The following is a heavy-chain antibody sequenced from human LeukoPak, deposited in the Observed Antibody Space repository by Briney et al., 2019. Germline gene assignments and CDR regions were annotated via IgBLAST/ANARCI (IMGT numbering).Heavy chain of an antibody. D-gene: IGHD3-9*01. Sequence: PSETLSLTCTVPGGSISSYYWSWIRQPPGKGLEWIGYIYYSGSTNYNPSLKSRVTISVDTSKNQFSLKLSSVTAADTAVYYCARGARYFDWLFSRWGQGTLVTVSS. CDR3: ARGARYFDWLFSR. J-gene: IGHJ4*02. CDR2: IYYSGST. V-gene: IGHV4-59*01. CDR1: GGSISSYY.